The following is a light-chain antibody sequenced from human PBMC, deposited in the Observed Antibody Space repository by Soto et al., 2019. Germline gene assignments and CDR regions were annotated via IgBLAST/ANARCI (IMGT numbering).Light chain of an antibody. J-gene: IGLJ1*01. CDR2: EVS. Sequence: QSVLTQPASVSGSPGPSITVSSTGTSSDVGSYTLVSWYQQHPGKGPKPMIYEVSKRPSGLSTRFSGAKSGNSGSRTISGLQVEDEAYYYCCSCASSSTYGFGSGTKVSV. V-gene: IGLV2-23*02. CDR1: SSDVGSYTL. CDR3: CSCASSSTYG.